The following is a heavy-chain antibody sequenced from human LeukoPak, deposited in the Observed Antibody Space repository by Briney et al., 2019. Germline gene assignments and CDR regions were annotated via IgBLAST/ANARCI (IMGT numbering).Heavy chain of an antibody. V-gene: IGHV3-48*03. J-gene: IGHJ3*02. D-gene: IGHD4-17*01. CDR1: GFTFSSYE. Sequence: GGSLRLSCAASGFTFSSYEMNWVRQAPGKGLEWVSYISSSGSTIYYADSVKGRFTISRDNAKNSLYLQMNSLRAEDTAVYYCARGLAGDYVLDAFDIWGQGTMVTVSS. CDR3: ARGLAGDYVLDAFDI. CDR2: ISSSGSTI.